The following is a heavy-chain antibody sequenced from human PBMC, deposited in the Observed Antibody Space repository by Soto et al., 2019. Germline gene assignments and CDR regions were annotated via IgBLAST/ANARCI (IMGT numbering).Heavy chain of an antibody. CDR3: ARWVQGDPSSSWGAGYYYYGMDV. D-gene: IGHD6-6*01. V-gene: IGHV4-59*01. J-gene: IGHJ6*02. CDR1: GGSISSYY. Sequence: PSETLSLTCTVSGGSISSYYWSWIRQPPGKGLEWIGYIYYSGSTNYNPSLKSRVTISVDTSKNQFSLKLSSVTAADTAVYYCARWVQGDPSSSWGAGYYYYGMDVWGQGTTVTVSS. CDR2: IYYSGST.